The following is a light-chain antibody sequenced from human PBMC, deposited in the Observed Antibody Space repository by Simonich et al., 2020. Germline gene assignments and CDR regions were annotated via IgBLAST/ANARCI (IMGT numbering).Light chain of an antibody. V-gene: IGLV1-40*01. Sequence: QSVLTQPPSVSGAPGQRVTISCTGSSSNIGAGYNVHCDQQLPGTAPKLLTYETSNRPSGVPDRFSGSKSGTSASQAITGLQAEDEADYYCQSYDSSLSGSEVFGGGTKLTVL. CDR3: QSYDSSLSGSEV. J-gene: IGLJ3*02. CDR1: SSNIGAGYN. CDR2: ETS.